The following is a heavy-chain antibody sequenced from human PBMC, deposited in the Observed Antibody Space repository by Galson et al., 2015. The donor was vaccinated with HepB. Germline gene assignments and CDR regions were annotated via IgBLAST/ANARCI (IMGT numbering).Heavy chain of an antibody. CDR2: INPSGGST. Sequence: SCKASGYTFTSYYMHWVRQAPGQGLEWMGIINPSGGSTSYAQKFQGRVTMSRDTSTSTVYMELSSLRSEDTAVYYCANWGWELPGSWGQGTLVTVSS. V-gene: IGHV1-46*01. J-gene: IGHJ5*02. CDR3: ANWGWELPGS. D-gene: IGHD1-26*01. CDR1: GYTFTSYY.